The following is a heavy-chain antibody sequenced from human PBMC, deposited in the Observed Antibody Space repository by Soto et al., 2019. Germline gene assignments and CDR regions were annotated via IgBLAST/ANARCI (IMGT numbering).Heavy chain of an antibody. CDR3: STRSYYYSYGMDV. CDR1: GGSFSGYY. CDR2: INHSGST. J-gene: IGHJ6*02. Sequence: QVQLQQWGAGLLKPSETLSLTCAVYGGSFSGYYWSWIRQPPGKGLEWIGEINHSGSTNHNPSLKSRVTISSDTSNNHFSLQLRSVTAAATAVYYSSTRSYYYSYGMDVWGQGTTVTVSS. V-gene: IGHV4-34*01.